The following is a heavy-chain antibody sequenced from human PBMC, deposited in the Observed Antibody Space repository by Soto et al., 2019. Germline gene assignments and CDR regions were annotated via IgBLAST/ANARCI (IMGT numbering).Heavy chain of an antibody. D-gene: IGHD2-15*01. CDR2: FNGNGGLT. CDR1: GFTFSSYA. CDR3: AKDNSLHWFDP. V-gene: IGHV3-23*01. Sequence: LRLSCATSGFTFSSYAMTWVRQAPGKGLEWVSTFNGNGGLTYYADSVKGRFTISRDNSKNTLYLQMDSLRAEDTAIYYCAKDNSLHWFDPWGQGTLVTVSS. J-gene: IGHJ5*02.